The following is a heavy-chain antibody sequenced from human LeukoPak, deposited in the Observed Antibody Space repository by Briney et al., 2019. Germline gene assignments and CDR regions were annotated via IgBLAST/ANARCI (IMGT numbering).Heavy chain of an antibody. D-gene: IGHD2-21*01. CDR1: GGTFSRFA. Sequence: SVRVSCKASGGTFSRFAISWVRQAPGQGLEWMGRIIPTFGTTNYAQKFQGRVTITTDESTSTAYMDLSSLRSEDTAVYYCARRDQHTRGFDPWGQGTLVTVSS. CDR3: ARRDQHTRGFDP. J-gene: IGHJ5*02. V-gene: IGHV1-69*05. CDR2: IIPTFGTT.